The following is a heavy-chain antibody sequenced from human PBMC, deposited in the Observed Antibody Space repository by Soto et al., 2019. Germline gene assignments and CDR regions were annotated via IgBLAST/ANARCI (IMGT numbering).Heavy chain of an antibody. D-gene: IGHD3-10*01. CDR1: GGSISSYY. CDR2: IYTSGSA. J-gene: IGHJ5*02. CDR3: ARSGSGSGSYYRNWFDP. V-gene: IGHV4-4*07. Sequence: TLSLTCTVSGGSISSYYWSWIRQPAGKGLEWIGRIYTSGSANYNPSLKSRVTMSVDTSKNQFSLKLSSVTAADTAVYYCARSGSGSGSYYRNWFDPWGQGTLVTSPQ.